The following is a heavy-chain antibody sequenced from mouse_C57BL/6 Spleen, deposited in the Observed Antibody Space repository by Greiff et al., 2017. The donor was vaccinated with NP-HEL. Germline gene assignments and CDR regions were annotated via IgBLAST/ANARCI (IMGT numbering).Heavy chain of an antibody. V-gene: IGHV14-4*01. CDR2: IDPENGDT. CDR1: GFNIKDYY. J-gene: IGHJ2*01. Sequence: VQLQQSGAELVRPGASVKLSCTASGFNIKDYYMHWVKQRPEQGLEWIGWIDPENGDTEYASKFQGKATITADTSSNTAYLQLSSLTSEDTAVYYGTRGGHGWGYVDYWGQGTTLTVSS. CDR3: TRGGHGWGYVDY. D-gene: IGHD3-1*01.